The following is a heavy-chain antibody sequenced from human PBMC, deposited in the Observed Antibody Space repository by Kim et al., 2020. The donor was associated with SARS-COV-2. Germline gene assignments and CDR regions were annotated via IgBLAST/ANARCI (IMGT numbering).Heavy chain of an antibody. J-gene: IGHJ6*01. CDR2: IRSKAYGGTT. V-gene: IGHV3-49*04. CDR3: IRGWDLLLLRYYYGM. Sequence: GGSLRLSCTASGFTFGGYAMSWVCQPLGKGLECVGFIRSKAYGGTTDYAASVKGRFTISSDDSKTIAYLQMISLKTEDTAVSYCIRGWDLLLLRYYYGM. D-gene: IGHD1-26*01. CDR1: GFTFGGYA.